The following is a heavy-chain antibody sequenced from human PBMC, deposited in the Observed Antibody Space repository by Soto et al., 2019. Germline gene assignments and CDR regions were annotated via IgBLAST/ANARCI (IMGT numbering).Heavy chain of an antibody. J-gene: IGHJ4*02. CDR3: ARDQALNVNTAHGFDD. V-gene: IGHV1-18*01. Sequence: QVQLVQSGAEVKKPGASVKVACKVSGYTFTSYGISWVRQAPGQALEWMGWSSDYNGNTNYSQRLQGRVTLTTDTSTSTAYMERRSLRSDDTAEYVCARDQALNVNTAHGFDDWGQGTLVTVSS. CDR2: SSDYNGNT. CDR1: GYTFTSYG. D-gene: IGHD5-18*01.